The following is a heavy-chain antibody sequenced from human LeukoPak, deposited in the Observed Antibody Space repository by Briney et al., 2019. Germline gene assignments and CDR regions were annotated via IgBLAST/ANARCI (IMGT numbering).Heavy chain of an antibody. CDR3: ASGYSGPAGDGALDI. V-gene: IGHV3-23*01. CDR2: ISGSGGST. D-gene: IGHD3-22*01. CDR1: GFTFSSYA. Sequence: GGSLRLSCAASGFTFSSYAMSWVRQAPGKGLEWVSAISGSGGSTYYADSVKGRFTISRDNAKFSLYLHMTSLRVEDTAVYYCASGYSGPAGDGALDIWGQGTMVTVSS. J-gene: IGHJ3*02.